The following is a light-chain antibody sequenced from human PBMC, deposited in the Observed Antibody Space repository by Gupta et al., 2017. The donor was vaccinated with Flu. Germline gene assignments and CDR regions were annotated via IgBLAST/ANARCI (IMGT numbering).Light chain of an antibody. CDR3: QQLNSYPRT. CDR1: QGISNS. Sequence: PSFLSASGGDRVTITCRASQGISNSLAWYQQRPGEVPSLLISVASTLQSGVPSRFSGSGSGTEFTLTISSLQPEDFAPYYCQQLNSYPRTFGQGTKVEIQ. J-gene: IGKJ1*01. CDR2: VAS. V-gene: IGKV1-9*01.